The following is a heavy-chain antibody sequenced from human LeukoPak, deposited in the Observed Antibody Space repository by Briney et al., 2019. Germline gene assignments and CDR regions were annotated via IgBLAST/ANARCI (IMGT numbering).Heavy chain of an antibody. J-gene: IGHJ4*02. CDR2: INPSGGYT. CDR3: ARDSSGWSHFDY. V-gene: IGHV1-46*01. D-gene: IGHD6-19*01. Sequence: ASVKVSCKASGYTFTNYYMHWVRQAPGHGLEWMGIINPSGGYTNYAQKFQGRVTMTRDTFTSTVYMEVSSLRSEDTAVYFCARDSSGWSHFDYWGQGTLVTVSS. CDR1: GYTFTNYY.